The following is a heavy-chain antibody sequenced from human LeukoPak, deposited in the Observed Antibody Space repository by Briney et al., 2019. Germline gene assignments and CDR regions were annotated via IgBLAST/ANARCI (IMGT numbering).Heavy chain of an antibody. CDR3: AKDNPIEEVPGLGPGQ. D-gene: IGHD2-2*01. CDR2: ISYDGSNK. CDR1: GFTFSSYA. J-gene: IGHJ4*02. V-gene: IGHV3-30-3*02. Sequence: SGRSLRLSCAASGFTFSSYAMHWVRQAPGKGLEWVAVISYDGSNKYYADSVKGRFTISRDNSKNTLYLQMNSLRAEDSAVYYCAKDNPIEEVPGLGPGQWGQGTLVTVSS.